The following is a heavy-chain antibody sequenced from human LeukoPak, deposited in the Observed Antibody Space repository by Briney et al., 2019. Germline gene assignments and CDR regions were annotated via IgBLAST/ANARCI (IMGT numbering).Heavy chain of an antibody. CDR3: ARDRVNIVVVPAAMAYYYYYMDV. V-gene: IGHV1-2*02. D-gene: IGHD2-2*01. J-gene: IGHJ6*03. CDR2: INLNSGGA. CDR1: GSTFTGYY. Sequence: PSVKVSCKASGSTFTGYYMDWVRQPPGQGLGWMGGINLNSGGANYAQKFQGRVTMTRETSISTAYMELSRLRSDDTAVYYCARDRVNIVVVPAAMAYYYYYMDVWGKGTTVTVSS.